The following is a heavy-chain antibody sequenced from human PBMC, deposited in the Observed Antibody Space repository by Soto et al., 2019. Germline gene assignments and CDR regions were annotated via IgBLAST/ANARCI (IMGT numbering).Heavy chain of an antibody. CDR1: GYTFTSYY. D-gene: IGHD6-19*01. Sequence: ASVKVSCKASGYTFTSYYMHWVRQAPGQGLEWMGIINPSGGSTSYAQRFQGRVTMTRDTSTSTVYMELSSLRSEDTAVYYCARSLRAAVAALDPWGQGTLVTVSS. J-gene: IGHJ5*02. V-gene: IGHV1-46*01. CDR2: INPSGGST. CDR3: ARSLRAAVAALDP.